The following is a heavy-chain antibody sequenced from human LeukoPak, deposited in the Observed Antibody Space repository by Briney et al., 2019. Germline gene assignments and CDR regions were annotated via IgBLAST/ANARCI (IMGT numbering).Heavy chain of an antibody. D-gene: IGHD4-11*01. V-gene: IGHV3-74*01. J-gene: IGHJ4*02. CDR3: ARVGDYSIINYFDY. Sequence: GGSLRLSCAASGFTFSSYAMSWVRQAPGKGLVWVSRINSDGSSTSYADSVKGRFTISRDNAKNTLYLQMNSLRAEDTAVYYCARVGDYSIINYFDYWGQGTLVTVSS. CDR2: INSDGSST. CDR1: GFTFSSYA.